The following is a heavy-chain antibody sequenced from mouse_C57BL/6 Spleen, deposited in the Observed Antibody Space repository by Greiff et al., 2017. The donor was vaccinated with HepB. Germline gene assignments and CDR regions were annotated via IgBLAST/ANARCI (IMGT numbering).Heavy chain of an antibody. CDR3: AREEVYYGSSDWYFDV. Sequence: VQLQQSGAELVKPGASVKVYCKASGYTFTSYWMHWVKQRPEQGLEWIGRIDPANGNTKYAPKFQGKATITADTSSNTAYLQLSSLTSEDTAIYYCAREEVYYGSSDWYFDVWGTGTTVTVSS. V-gene: IGHV14-3*01. CDR1: GYTFTSYW. D-gene: IGHD1-1*01. J-gene: IGHJ1*03. CDR2: IDPANGNT.